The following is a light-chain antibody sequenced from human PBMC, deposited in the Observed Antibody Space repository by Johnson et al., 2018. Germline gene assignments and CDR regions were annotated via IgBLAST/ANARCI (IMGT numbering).Light chain of an antibody. Sequence: QSVLTQPPSVSAAPGQKVTISCSGSSSNIGNNYVSWYQQLPGTAPKLLIYENNKRPSGIPDRFSGSKSGTSATLGITGLQTGDEADYYCGTWDSSLSAGNVFATGT. V-gene: IGLV1-51*02. J-gene: IGLJ1*01. CDR3: GTWDSSLSAGNV. CDR2: ENN. CDR1: SSNIGNNY.